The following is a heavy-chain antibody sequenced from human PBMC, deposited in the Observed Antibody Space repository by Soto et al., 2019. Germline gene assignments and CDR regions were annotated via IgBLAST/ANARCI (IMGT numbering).Heavy chain of an antibody. CDR2: INAGNGNT. CDR3: ARGQYYDILTGYQSRLFDP. V-gene: IGHV1-3*01. Sequence: ASVKVSCKASGYTFTSYAMHWVRQAPGQRLEWMGWINAGNGNTKYSQKFQGRVTITRDTSASTAYMELSSLRSEETAVYYCARGQYYDILTGYQSRLFDPWGQGTLVTVSS. CDR1: GYTFTSYA. D-gene: IGHD3-9*01. J-gene: IGHJ5*02.